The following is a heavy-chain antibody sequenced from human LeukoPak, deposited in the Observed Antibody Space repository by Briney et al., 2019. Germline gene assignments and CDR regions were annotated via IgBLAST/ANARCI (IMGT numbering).Heavy chain of an antibody. CDR3: ASLKNSYDSSGYLVTDAFDI. D-gene: IGHD3-22*01. J-gene: IGHJ3*02. CDR1: GYTFTSNG. CDR2: ISAYNGNT. V-gene: IGHV1-18*01. Sequence: ASVKVSCKASGYTFTSNGISWVRQAPGQGLEWMGWISAYNGNTNYEQKLQGRVTMTTDTSTSTAYMELRSLRSDDTAVYYCASLKNSYDSSGYLVTDAFDIWGQGTMVTVSS.